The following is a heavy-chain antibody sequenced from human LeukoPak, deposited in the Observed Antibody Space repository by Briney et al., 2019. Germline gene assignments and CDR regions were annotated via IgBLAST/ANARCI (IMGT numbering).Heavy chain of an antibody. CDR3: ARAYSGGDY. J-gene: IGHJ4*02. CDR1: GGSFSGYY. Sequence: SETLSLTCAVYGGSFSGYYWSWIRQPPGKGLEWIGEINHSGSANYNPSLKSRVTISVDTSKNQFSLKLSSVTAADTAVYYCARAYSGGDYWGQGTLVTVSS. V-gene: IGHV4-34*01. CDR2: INHSGSA. D-gene: IGHD1-26*01.